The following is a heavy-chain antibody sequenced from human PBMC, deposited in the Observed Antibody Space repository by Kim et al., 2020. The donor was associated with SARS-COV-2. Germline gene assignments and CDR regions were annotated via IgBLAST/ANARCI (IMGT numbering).Heavy chain of an antibody. Sequence: GGSLRLSCAASGFTFSSYAMSWVRQAPGKGLEWVSAISGSGGSTYYADSVKGRFTISRDNSKNTLYLQMNSLRAEDMAVYYCAKVGKQWLVLYYYGMDVWGQGTTVTVSS. CDR2: ISGSGGST. D-gene: IGHD6-19*01. V-gene: IGHV3-23*01. CDR1: GFTFSSYA. J-gene: IGHJ6*02. CDR3: AKVGKQWLVLYYYGMDV.